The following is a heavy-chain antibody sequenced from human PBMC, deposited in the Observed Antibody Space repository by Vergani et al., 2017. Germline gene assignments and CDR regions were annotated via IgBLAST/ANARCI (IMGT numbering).Heavy chain of an antibody. CDR2: INSDGDST. CDR1: GFTFSNYW. Sequence: VQLVESGGGLVQPGGSLRLSCTASGFTFSNYWMQWVRQAPGKGLMWVSRINSDGDSTSYADSVKGRFTISRDNAKNTRYLQMDSLRAEDTAVYYCARDGWELLDYFYYMDVWGKGTTVTVSS. J-gene: IGHJ6*03. V-gene: IGHV3-74*01. D-gene: IGHD1-26*01. CDR3: ARDGWELLDYFYYMDV.